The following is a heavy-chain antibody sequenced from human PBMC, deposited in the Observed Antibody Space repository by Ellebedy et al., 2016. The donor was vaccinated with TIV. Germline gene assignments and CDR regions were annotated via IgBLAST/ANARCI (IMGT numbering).Heavy chain of an antibody. J-gene: IGHJ4*02. D-gene: IGHD1-14*01. CDR1: GFTFSGYA. Sequence: GESLKISCAASGFTFSGYAMSWVRQAPGKGLEWVSGINAGGGKTYYADSGKGRFTISRDNSKNTLYLQMNSLRVEDTATYYCAKGRSGTFKHHAFDFWGQGTLVTVSS. V-gene: IGHV3-23*01. CDR3: AKGRSGTFKHHAFDF. CDR2: INAGGGKT.